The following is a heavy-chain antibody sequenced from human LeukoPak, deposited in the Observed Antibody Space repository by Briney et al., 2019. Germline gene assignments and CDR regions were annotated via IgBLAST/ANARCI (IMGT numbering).Heavy chain of an antibody. CDR2: ISGSGGST. CDR3: AKDVGTLLLYYGMDV. Sequence: GGSLRLSCAASGFTFSSYAMSWVRQAPGKGPEWVSAISGSGGSTYYADSVKGRFTISRDNSKNKLYLQMNSLRAEDTAVYYCAKDVGTLLLYYGMDVWGQGTTVTVSS. D-gene: IGHD2-15*01. CDR1: GFTFSSYA. J-gene: IGHJ6*02. V-gene: IGHV3-23*01.